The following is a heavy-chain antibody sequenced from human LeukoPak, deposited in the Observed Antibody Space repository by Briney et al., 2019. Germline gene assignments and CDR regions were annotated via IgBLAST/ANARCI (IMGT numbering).Heavy chain of an antibody. CDR1: GGSISSYY. CDR3: ARSGYYRGGVYNWRFDP. D-gene: IGHD2-21*01. CDR2: IYYSGST. V-gene: IGHV4-59*01. Sequence: PSETLSLTCTISGGSISSYYWSWIRQPPGKGLEWIGYIYYSGSTNYNPSLKSRVTISVDTSKNQFSLKLSSVTAADTAVYYCARSGYYRGGVYNWRFDPWGQGALVTVSS. J-gene: IGHJ5*02.